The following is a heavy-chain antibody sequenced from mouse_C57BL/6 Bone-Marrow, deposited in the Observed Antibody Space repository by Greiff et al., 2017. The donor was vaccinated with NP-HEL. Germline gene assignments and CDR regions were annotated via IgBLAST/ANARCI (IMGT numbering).Heavy chain of an antibody. CDR2: ISNLAYSI. V-gene: IGHV5-15*01. Sequence: EVNLVESGGGLVQPGGSLKLSCAASGFTFSDYGMAWVRQAPRKGPEWVAFISNLAYSIYYADTVTGRFTISRENAKNTLYLEMSSLRSEDTAMYYCARLYYDYDGWYFEVWGTGTTVTVSS. J-gene: IGHJ1*03. CDR1: GFTFSDYG. CDR3: ARLYYDYDGWYFEV. D-gene: IGHD2-4*01.